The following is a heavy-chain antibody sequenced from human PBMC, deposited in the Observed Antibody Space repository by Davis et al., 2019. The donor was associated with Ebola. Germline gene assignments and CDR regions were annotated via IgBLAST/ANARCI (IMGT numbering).Heavy chain of an antibody. CDR2: INHSGST. V-gene: IGHV4-34*01. J-gene: IGHJ6*02. CDR1: GGSFSGYY. Sequence: SETLSLTCAVYGGSFSGYYWSWIRQPPGKGLEWIGEINHSGSTNYNPSLKRRVTISVDTSKNQFSLKLSSVTAADTAVYYCARHVSAYYYDSSGYYSVPSGMDVWGQGTTVTVSS. CDR3: ARHVSAYYYDSSGYYSVPSGMDV. D-gene: IGHD3-22*01.